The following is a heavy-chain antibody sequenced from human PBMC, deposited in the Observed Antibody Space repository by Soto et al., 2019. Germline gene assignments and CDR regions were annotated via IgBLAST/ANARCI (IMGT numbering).Heavy chain of an antibody. D-gene: IGHD2-2*01. CDR3: ANYCSSTSCHYQDV. Sequence: VGSLRLSCAASGFTFSSYEMNWVRQAPGKGLEWVSYISSSGDPIYYADSVKGRFTISRDNAKNSLYLQMNSLRAEDTAVYYCANYCSSTSCHYQDVWGQGTTVTVSS. CDR2: ISSSGDPI. V-gene: IGHV3-48*03. J-gene: IGHJ6*02. CDR1: GFTFSSYE.